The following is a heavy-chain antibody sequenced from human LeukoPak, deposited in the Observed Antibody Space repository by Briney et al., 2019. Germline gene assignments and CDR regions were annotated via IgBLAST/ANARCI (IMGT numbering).Heavy chain of an antibody. V-gene: IGHV3-53*01. D-gene: IGHD3-22*01. Sequence: GGSLRLSCSASGFTFSSYAMHWVRQAPGKGLEWVSTIYTGGNTYYAASVKGRFTISRDFSKNTVFLHMNSLRAEDTAMYYCARGDDSGYYDYFDYWGQGALVTVSS. J-gene: IGHJ4*02. CDR3: ARGDDSGYYDYFDY. CDR2: IYTGGNT. CDR1: GFTFSSYA.